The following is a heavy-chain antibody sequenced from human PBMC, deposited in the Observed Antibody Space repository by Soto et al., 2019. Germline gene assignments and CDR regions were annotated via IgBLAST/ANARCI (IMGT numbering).Heavy chain of an antibody. J-gene: IGHJ6*02. V-gene: IGHV3-9*01. D-gene: IGHD5-18*01. Sequence: EVQLVESGGGLVEPGKSLRLPCVVSGFTNKDFAMHWVRQAQGKGLEWVSGISWNSASTGYADAVTGRFTISRDNAKNSLYLQMRNLTGDDTAMYYCVKDFRRYTNGLDVWGPGTSVTVSS. CDR3: VKDFRRYTNGLDV. CDR1: GFTNKDFA. CDR2: ISWNSAST.